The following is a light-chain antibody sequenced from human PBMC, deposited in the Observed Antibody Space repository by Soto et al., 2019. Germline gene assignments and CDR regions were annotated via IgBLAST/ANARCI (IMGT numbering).Light chain of an antibody. CDR2: GAS. CDR1: QSVSSK. V-gene: IGKV3-15*01. CDR3: QQYNNWPPCT. J-gene: IGKJ1*01. Sequence: EIVMTQSPATLSVSPGERATLSCRASQSVSSKLAWYQQKPGQAPRLLIYGASTRATGIPARFSGSGSGTQFTLTISSLQSEDFAVYYCQQYNNWPPCTFVQGTKVEIK.